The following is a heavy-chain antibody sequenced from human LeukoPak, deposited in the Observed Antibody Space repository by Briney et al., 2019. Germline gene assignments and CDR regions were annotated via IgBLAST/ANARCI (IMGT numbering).Heavy chain of an antibody. CDR3: ASSVWGHFDY. V-gene: IGHV4-31*03. CDR1: GGSISSGGYY. D-gene: IGHD3-16*01. CDR2: IYYSGST. Sequence: SQTLSLTCTVSGGSISSGGYYWGWIRQHPGTGLEWIGYIYYSGSTYYNPSLKSRVTISVDTSKNQFSLKLSSVTAADTAVYYCASSVWGHFDYWGQGTLVTVSS. J-gene: IGHJ4*02.